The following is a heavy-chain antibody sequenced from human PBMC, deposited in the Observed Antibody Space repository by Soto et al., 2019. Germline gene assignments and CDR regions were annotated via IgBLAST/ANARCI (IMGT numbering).Heavy chain of an antibody. CDR2: IYYSGST. D-gene: IGHD6-13*01. CDR1: GGSISSGGYY. V-gene: IGHV4-31*03. CDR3: ARDKQQLDYYYYGMDV. Sequence: QVQLQESGPGLVKPSQTLSLTCTVSGGSISSGGYYWSWLRQHPGKGLEWIGYIYYSGSTYYNPSLKSRVTLSVVTSKNQFSLKLSSVTAADTAVYYCARDKQQLDYYYYGMDVWGQGTTVTVSS. J-gene: IGHJ6*02.